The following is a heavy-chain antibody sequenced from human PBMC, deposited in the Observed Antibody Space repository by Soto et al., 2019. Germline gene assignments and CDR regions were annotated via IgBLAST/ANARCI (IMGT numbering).Heavy chain of an antibody. Sequence: EVQLLESGGVLVQGGGSLRLSCAASGFSFSNYAMSWVRQAPGKGLEWVSAIRRESRSTFYADSVKGRFTISRDNSRNTLFLQMSSLRVEDTAVYYCARDDSPDDYWGQGTLVTVSS. V-gene: IGHV3-23*01. CDR2: IRRESRST. CDR1: GFSFSNYA. CDR3: ARDDSPDDY. J-gene: IGHJ4*02. D-gene: IGHD3-22*01.